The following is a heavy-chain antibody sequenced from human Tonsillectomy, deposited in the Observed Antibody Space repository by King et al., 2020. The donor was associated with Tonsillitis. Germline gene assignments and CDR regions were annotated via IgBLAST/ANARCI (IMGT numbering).Heavy chain of an antibody. D-gene: IGHD3-22*01. Sequence: QLQESGPGLVKPSETLSLTCTVSGGSISSYYWSWFRQPPGKGLEWIGYIYYSGSTNYNPSLKSRVTISVDTSKNQFSLKLNSVTAADTAVYYCARRNYYDSSGYPYFDSWGQGTLVTVSS. CDR2: IYYSGST. CDR3: ARRNYYDSSGYPYFDS. CDR1: GGSISSYY. J-gene: IGHJ4*02. V-gene: IGHV4-59*08.